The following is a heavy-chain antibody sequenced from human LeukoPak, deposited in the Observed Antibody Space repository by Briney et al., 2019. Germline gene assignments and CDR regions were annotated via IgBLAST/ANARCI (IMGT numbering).Heavy chain of an antibody. V-gene: IGHV3-33*01. CDR2: IWYDGSNK. J-gene: IGHJ6*04. CDR3: ARAILTGYYVAYHYYYYGMDV. CDR1: GFTFSSYG. D-gene: IGHD3-9*01. Sequence: GGSLRLSCAASGFTFSSYGMHWVRQAPGKGLEWVAVIWYDGSNKYYADSVKGRFTISRDNSKNTLYLQMNSLRAEDTAVYYCARAILTGYYVAYHYYYYGMDVWGKGTTVTVSS.